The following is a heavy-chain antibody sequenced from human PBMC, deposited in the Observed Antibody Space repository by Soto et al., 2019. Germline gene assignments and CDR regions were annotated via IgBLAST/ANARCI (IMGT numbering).Heavy chain of an antibody. Sequence: QVQLVESGGGVVQPGRSLRLSCAASGFTFSSYGMHWVRQAPGKGLEWVAVISYDGSNKYYADSVKGRFTISRDNSKNTLYLQMNSLRAEDTAVYYCAKGGVRGSGRLGMDVWGQGTTVTVSS. J-gene: IGHJ6*02. CDR2: ISYDGSNK. D-gene: IGHD3-10*01. CDR3: AKGGVRGSGRLGMDV. V-gene: IGHV3-30*18. CDR1: GFTFSSYG.